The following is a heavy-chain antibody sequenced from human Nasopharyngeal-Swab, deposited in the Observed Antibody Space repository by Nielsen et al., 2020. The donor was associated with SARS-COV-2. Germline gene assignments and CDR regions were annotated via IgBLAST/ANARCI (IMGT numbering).Heavy chain of an antibody. D-gene: IGHD2-21*01. CDR3: AKAPYLRGLDV. J-gene: IGHJ6*02. Sequence: GGSLRLPCAASGSTFSSYAMSWVRQAPGKGLEWVPLISGSGDTTYYADSVKDRFTISRDNSKNTLYLQTNSLRVEDTAVYYCAKAPYLRGLDVWGQGTTVTVSS. V-gene: IGHV3-23*01. CDR2: ISGSGDTT. CDR1: GSTFSSYA.